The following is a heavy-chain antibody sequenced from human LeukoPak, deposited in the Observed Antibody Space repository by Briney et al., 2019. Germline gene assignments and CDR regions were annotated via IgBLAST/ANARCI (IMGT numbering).Heavy chain of an antibody. CDR2: ITGSGGNT. V-gene: IGHV3-23*01. CDR1: GFTXXSYG. J-gene: IGHJ4*02. Sequence: XXASGFTXXSYGMNWVRQAPGKGLEWVSGITGSGGNTYYADSVKGRFTISRDNSKKTMYLQMNSLRAEDTAVYYXXXXXXYXXXXYWGQGXLXTVSS. CDR3: XXXXXYXXXXY.